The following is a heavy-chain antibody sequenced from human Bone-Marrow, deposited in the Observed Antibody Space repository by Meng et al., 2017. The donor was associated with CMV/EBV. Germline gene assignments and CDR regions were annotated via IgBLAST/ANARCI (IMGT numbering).Heavy chain of an antibody. CDR3: ARDRPRAHDYYYYGMDV. J-gene: IGHJ6*02. V-gene: IGHV3-21*01. Sequence: GESLKISCTASGFTFNTYTIHWVRQAPGKGLEWVSTISSSDFIYYADSAKGRFTISRDNAKNSLYLQMNSLRAEDTAAYYCARDRPRAHDYYYYGMDVWGQGTTVTVSS. CDR1: GFTFNTYT. CDR2: ISSSDFI.